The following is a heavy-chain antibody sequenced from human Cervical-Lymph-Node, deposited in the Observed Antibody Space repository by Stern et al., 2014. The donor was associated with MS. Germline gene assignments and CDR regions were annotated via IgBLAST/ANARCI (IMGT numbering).Heavy chain of an antibody. J-gene: IGHJ3*02. V-gene: IGHV4-31*03. CDR3: ARDGPQVGAGSFDI. CDR2: ISYSGNT. D-gene: IGHD1-26*01. Sequence: QLQLQESGPGLVKPSQTLSLTCTVSGGSISSDGDYWNWIRQLPGKGLEWIGYISYSGNTYNNPSLKSRVTISVDTSKNHFSLKLSSVTAADTAVYYCARDGPQVGAGSFDIWGRGTMVTVSS. CDR1: GGSISSDGDY.